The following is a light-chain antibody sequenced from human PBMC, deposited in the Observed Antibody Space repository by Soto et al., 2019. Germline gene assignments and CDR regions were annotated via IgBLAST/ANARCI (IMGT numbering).Light chain of an antibody. CDR3: QQFSSYPLT. V-gene: IGKV3-20*01. J-gene: IGKJ4*01. Sequence: EFVLTQSPGTLSLSPGERATLSCRASQTVRNNYLAWCQQKPGQAPRLLIYDASSRATGIPDRFSGGGSGTDFTLTISRLEPEDFAVYHCQQFSSYPLTFGGGTKVDIK. CDR1: QTVRNNY. CDR2: DAS.